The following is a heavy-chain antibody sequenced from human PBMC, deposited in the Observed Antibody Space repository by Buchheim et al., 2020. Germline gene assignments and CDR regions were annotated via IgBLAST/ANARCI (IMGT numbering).Heavy chain of an antibody. CDR3: ARDKDSSGWYQQYFDY. Sequence: QVQLQESGPGLVKPSQTLSLTCTVSGGSISSGSYYWSWIRQPAGKGLEWIGRIYTSGSTNYNPSLKSRVTISVDTSKNQFSLKLSSVTAADTAVYYCARDKDSSGWYQQYFDYWGQGTL. J-gene: IGHJ4*02. CDR2: IYTSGST. V-gene: IGHV4-61*02. CDR1: GGSISSGSYY. D-gene: IGHD6-19*01.